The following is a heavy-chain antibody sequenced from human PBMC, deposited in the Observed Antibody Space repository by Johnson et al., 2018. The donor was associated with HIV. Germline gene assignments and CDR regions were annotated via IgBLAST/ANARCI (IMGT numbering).Heavy chain of an antibody. J-gene: IGHJ3*02. CDR3: ARAPGAVPNPGTGSNDAFDI. V-gene: IGHV3-30*02. CDR2: IRNDGSKK. Sequence: QVQLVESGGGVAQPGGSLRLSCVASGFTFSSYGMHWVRQAPGKGLEWVAFIRNDGSKKYYADSVKGRFTLSRDNSKNTLYLQMNSLRAEDTAVYYCARAPGAVPNPGTGSNDAFDIWGQGTMVTVSS. CDR1: GFTFSSYG. D-gene: IGHD1-1*01.